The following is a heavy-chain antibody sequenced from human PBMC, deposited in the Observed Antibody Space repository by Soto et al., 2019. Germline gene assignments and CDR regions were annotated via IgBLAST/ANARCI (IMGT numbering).Heavy chain of an antibody. D-gene: IGHD3-22*01. J-gene: IGHJ4*02. Sequence: QLQLQESGPGLEKPTETLSLTCSVSGDSISTSSYHWGWIRQPPGKGLEWIGTIHYSGSTYYNPSLKSRVIISLDTSENQFSLKLSSVTAADTAVYYCTKYNSGYCDYWGQGTLVTVSS. CDR1: GDSISTSSYH. CDR2: IHYSGST. V-gene: IGHV4-39*01. CDR3: TKYNSGYCDY.